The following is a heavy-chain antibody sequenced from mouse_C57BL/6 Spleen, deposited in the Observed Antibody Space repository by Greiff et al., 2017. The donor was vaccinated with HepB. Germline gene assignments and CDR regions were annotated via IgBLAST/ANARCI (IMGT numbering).Heavy chain of an antibody. D-gene: IGHD4-1*01. Sequence: QFQLQQSGPERVKPGAPGKLSCRAFGTPFTSYWWPWVKQRPGQGLEWIGNINPSKGGTKYNEKFKSKATLTVDKPSSTAYMQLSSLTSEDSAVYYCAREMANWEIFDVWGTGTTVTVSS. V-gene: IGHV1-53*01. J-gene: IGHJ1*03. CDR2: INPSKGGT. CDR3: AREMANWEIFDV. CDR1: GTPFTSYW.